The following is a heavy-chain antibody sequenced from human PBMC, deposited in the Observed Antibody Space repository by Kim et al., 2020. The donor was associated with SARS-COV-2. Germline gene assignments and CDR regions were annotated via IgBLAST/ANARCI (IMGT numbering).Heavy chain of an antibody. V-gene: IGHV4-34*01. CDR2: INHSGST. Sequence: SETLSLTCAVYGGSFSGYYWSWIRQPPGKGLEWIGEINHSGSTNYNPSLKSRVTISVDTSKNQFSLKLSSVTAADTAVYYCARHTVRGRGYSGYDPRGPYYYYGMDVWGQGTTVTVSS. J-gene: IGHJ6*02. D-gene: IGHD5-12*01. CDR1: GGSFSGYY. CDR3: ARHTVRGRGYSGYDPRGPYYYYGMDV.